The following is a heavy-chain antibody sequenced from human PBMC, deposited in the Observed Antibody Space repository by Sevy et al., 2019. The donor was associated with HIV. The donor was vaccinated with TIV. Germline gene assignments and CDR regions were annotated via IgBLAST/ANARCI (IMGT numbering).Heavy chain of an antibody. Sequence: SETLSLTCAVSEFSISSGYYWGWIRQPPGKGLEWIGAIYHSGSAYHNPSLKSRITISVDTSKNQFSLKLTSVTAADTAVYYCARGHYSGSWSYWIDPWGRGTLVTVSS. CDR3: ARGHYSGSWSYWIDP. J-gene: IGHJ5*02. CDR2: IYHSGSA. D-gene: IGHD3-10*01. V-gene: IGHV4-38-2*01. CDR1: EFSISSGYY.